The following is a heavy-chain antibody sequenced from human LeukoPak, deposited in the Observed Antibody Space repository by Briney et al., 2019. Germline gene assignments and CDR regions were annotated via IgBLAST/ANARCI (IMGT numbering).Heavy chain of an antibody. V-gene: IGHV3-48*04. CDR3: ARDRLNG. J-gene: IGHJ4*02. D-gene: IGHD2-21*02. CDR1: GFTFSDYS. Sequence: GGSLRLSCAASGFTFSDYSMSWVRQAPGKGLQWASYIGSAGRTIYYADSVRGRFTISRDNAKNSLYLQMNSLRAEDTAVYYCARDRLNGWGQGTLVTVSS. CDR2: IGSAGRTI.